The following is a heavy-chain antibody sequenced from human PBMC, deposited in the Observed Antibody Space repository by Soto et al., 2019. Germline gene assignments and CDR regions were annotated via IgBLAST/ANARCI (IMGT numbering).Heavy chain of an antibody. V-gene: IGHV4-4*08. CDR3: ARDVWGYCGVDCYPLYV. D-gene: IGHD2-21*02. J-gene: IGHJ6*02. CDR2: LYNTGST. CDR1: GASISRYY. Sequence: QVRLQESGPGLVKPSETLSLTCTVSGASISRYYWSWIRQSPGKGLEWIGYLYNTGSTIYNPSLKSRFPFAVDKSKTQFCLKRSSVPAPDTAWYSCARDVWGYCGVDCYPLYVWGHGTKVTVYS.